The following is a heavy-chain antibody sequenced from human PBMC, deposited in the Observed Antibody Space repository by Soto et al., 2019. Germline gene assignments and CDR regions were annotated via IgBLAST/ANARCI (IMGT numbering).Heavy chain of an antibody. CDR3: ARVVPGAEAWFGP. D-gene: IGHD2-2*01. J-gene: IGHJ5*02. CDR1: GYTFSNYC. CDR2: ISLYSDGT. V-gene: IGHV1-18*01. Sequence: ASVKVSCKTSGYTFSNYCITWVRQAPGQPLEWLGWISLYSDGTNYAQKFQGRVSMTTDTSTTTAYMELRSLRSDDTAVYYCARVVPGAEAWFGPCGQGTLVTVSS.